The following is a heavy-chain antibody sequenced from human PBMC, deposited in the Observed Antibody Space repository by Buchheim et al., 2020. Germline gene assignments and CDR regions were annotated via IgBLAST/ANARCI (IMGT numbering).Heavy chain of an antibody. V-gene: IGHV3-48*02. CDR3: ARVVPTVISDY. Sequence: EVQLVESGGDLVQPGGSLRLSCVVSGFKFSDYSMNWVRQAPGKGLEWISYIDSSSRTIYYADSVKGRFTVSRDNAKNSLYLQMNSLTNDDAAVYYCARVVPTVISDYWGQGTL. D-gene: IGHD4-17*01. CDR1: GFKFSDYS. J-gene: IGHJ4*02. CDR2: IDSSSRTI.